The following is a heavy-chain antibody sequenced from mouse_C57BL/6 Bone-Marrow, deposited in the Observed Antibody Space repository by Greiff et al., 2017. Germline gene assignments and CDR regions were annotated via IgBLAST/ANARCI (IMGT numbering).Heavy chain of an antibody. J-gene: IGHJ2*01. CDR1: GYAFSSSW. Sequence: VQLQQSGPELVKPGASVKISCKASGYAFSSSWMNWVKQRPGKGLEWIGRIYPGAGDTNYNGKFKGKATLTADKSSSTAYMQLSSLTSEDSAVYFCARQLYYFDYWGQGTTLTVSS. CDR3: ARQLYYFDY. CDR2: IYPGAGDT. V-gene: IGHV1-82*01. D-gene: IGHD3-1*01.